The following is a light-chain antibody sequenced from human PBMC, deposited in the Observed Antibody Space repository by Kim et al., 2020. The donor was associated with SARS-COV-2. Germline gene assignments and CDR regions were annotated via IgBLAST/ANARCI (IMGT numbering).Light chain of an antibody. CDR1: QNIVSH. V-gene: IGKV1-39*01. Sequence: ASVGDRVTFTCRASQNIVSHVTWYQQVPGKAPKLLIRAASTLHSGVPSRFSGSGSGTDFTLTISGLEAEDFATYYCLQTYSVPWTFGQGTKVDIK. CDR2: AAS. CDR3: LQTYSVPWT. J-gene: IGKJ1*01.